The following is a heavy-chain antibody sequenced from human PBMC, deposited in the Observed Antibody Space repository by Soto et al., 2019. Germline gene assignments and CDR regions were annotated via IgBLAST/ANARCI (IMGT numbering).Heavy chain of an antibody. CDR2: INAGNGDT. V-gene: IGHV1-3*01. CDR1: GYTFTIDA. D-gene: IGHD5-12*01. Sequence: XSVKVSCKASGYTFTIDAIHWVRQAPGQRPEWMGWINAGNGDTNYSQKFQGRVTISRDTSASTAYLDLSSLISEDTAVYYCARSYSGYDFSLFDFWGQGTVVTVSS. CDR3: ARSYSGYDFSLFDF. J-gene: IGHJ4*02.